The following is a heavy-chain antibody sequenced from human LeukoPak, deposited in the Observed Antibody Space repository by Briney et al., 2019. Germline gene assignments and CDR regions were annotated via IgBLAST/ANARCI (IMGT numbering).Heavy chain of an antibody. D-gene: IGHD3-22*01. CDR2: ITPNADRT. J-gene: IGHJ1*01. Sequence: GESLRLACPASGLSFGSYGMRWVCQAPGKGLEWVSFITPNADRTSYANSVEGRFTISRDNPRNTLYMQMNSLRDEDTAIYYCAIMHGYYDGSGYWVQWGQGALVTVSS. CDR3: AIMHGYYDGSGYWVQ. V-gene: IGHV3-23*01. CDR1: GLSFGSYG.